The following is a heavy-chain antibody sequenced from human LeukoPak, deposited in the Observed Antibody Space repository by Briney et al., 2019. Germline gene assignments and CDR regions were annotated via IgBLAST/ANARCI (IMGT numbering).Heavy chain of an antibody. CDR2: INPSGGST. Sequence: GASVKVSCKASGYTFTSYYMHWVRQAPGQGLEWMGIINPSGGSTSYAQKFQGRVTMTRDTSTSTVYMELSSLRSEDTAVYYCARDLYDSSGYYLPLRYWGQRTLVTVSS. D-gene: IGHD3-22*01. J-gene: IGHJ4*02. CDR3: ARDLYDSSGYYLPLRY. CDR1: GYTFTSYY. V-gene: IGHV1-46*01.